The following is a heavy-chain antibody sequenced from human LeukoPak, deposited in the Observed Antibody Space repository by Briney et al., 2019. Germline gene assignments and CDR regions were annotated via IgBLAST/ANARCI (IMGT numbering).Heavy chain of an antibody. V-gene: IGHV4-59*01. J-gene: IGHJ4*02. Sequence: SETLSLTCTVSGGSISSYYWSWIRQPPGKGLEWIGYIYYSGSTNYNPSLKSRVTISVDTSKNQFSLKLSSVTAADTAVYYCARSDSDYYDSSGYGVFDYWGQGTLVTVSS. CDR3: ARSDSDYYDSSGYGVFDY. CDR1: GGSISSYY. CDR2: IYYSGST. D-gene: IGHD3-22*01.